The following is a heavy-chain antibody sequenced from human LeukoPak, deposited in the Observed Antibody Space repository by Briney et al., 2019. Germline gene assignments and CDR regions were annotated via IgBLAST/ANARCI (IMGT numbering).Heavy chain of an antibody. J-gene: IGHJ1*01. Sequence: ASVKVSCKVSGYTLTELSMHWVRQAPGKGLEWMGGFDPEDGETIYAQKFQGRVTMTEDTSTDTAYMELSSLRSEDTAVYYCATVRDSSGYYYNLRYFQHWGQGTLVTVSS. D-gene: IGHD3-22*01. CDR2: FDPEDGET. CDR1: GYTLTELS. V-gene: IGHV1-24*01. CDR3: ATVRDSSGYYYNLRYFQH.